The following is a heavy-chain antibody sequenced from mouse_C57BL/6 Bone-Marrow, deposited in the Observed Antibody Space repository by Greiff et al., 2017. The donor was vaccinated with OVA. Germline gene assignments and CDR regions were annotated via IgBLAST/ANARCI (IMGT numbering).Heavy chain of an antibody. D-gene: IGHD1-1*01. CDR1: GYSFTGYY. V-gene: IGHV1-42*01. Sequence: VQLQQSGPELVKPGASVKISCKASGYSFTGYYMNWVKQSPEKSLEWIGEINPSTGGTTYNQKFKAKATLTVDKSSSTAYMQLKSLTSEDSAVYYCARKGFITTAPKYFDVWGTGTTVTVSS. CDR2: INPSTGGT. J-gene: IGHJ1*03. CDR3: ARKGFITTAPKYFDV.